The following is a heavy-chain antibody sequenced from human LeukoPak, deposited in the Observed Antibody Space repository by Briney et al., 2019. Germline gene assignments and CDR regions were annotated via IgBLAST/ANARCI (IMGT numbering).Heavy chain of an antibody. D-gene: IGHD5-12*01. CDR2: IKQDGSQK. CDR3: ARDSYSGYDTTPDY. CDR1: GFTFSTYW. J-gene: IGHJ4*02. V-gene: IGHV3-7*03. Sequence: GGSLRLSCAASGFTFSTYWMSWVRQAPGKGLEWVANIKQDGSQKYYVDTVKGRFTISRDNAKNSLYLQMNSLRAEDTAVYYCARDSYSGYDTTPDYWGKGTLVTVSS.